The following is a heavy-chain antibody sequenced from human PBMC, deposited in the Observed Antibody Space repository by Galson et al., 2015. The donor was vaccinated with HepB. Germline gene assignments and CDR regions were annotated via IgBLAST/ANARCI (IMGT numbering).Heavy chain of an antibody. CDR1: GYTLTELS. Sequence: SVKVSCKVSGYTLTELSMHWVRQAPGKGLEWMGGFDPEDGETIYAQKFQGRVTMTEDTSTDTAYMELSSLRSEDTAVYYCATVYYDSSGYYSWGAVDIWGQGTMVTVSS. V-gene: IGHV1-24*01. CDR3: ATVYYDSSGYYSWGAVDI. D-gene: IGHD3-22*01. CDR2: FDPEDGET. J-gene: IGHJ3*02.